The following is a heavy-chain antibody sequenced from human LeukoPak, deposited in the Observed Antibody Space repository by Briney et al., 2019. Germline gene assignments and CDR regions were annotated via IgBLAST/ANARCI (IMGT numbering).Heavy chain of an antibody. CDR1: GFTFSDYY. CDR3: ARSLSGSYYGIDY. Sequence: GGSLRLSCAASGFTFSDYYMSWIRQAPGKGLEWVSYISSIGSTTFYADSVKGRFTISRDNAKNSLYLQMSSLRVEDTAVYYCARSLSGSYYGIDYWGQGTLVTVSS. CDR2: ISSIGSTT. J-gene: IGHJ4*02. D-gene: IGHD1-26*01. V-gene: IGHV3-11*04.